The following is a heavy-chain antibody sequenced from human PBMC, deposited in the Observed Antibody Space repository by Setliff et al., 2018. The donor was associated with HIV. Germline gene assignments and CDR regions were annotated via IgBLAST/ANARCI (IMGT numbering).Heavy chain of an antibody. D-gene: IGHD3-10*01. CDR1: GYNFTSYV. CDR2: INAGNGNT. Sequence: GASVKVSCKASGYNFTSYVMHWVRQAPGQRLEWMGWINAGNGNTKYSQKFQGRVTFTRDTSASTAYMELSSHRSEDTAVYYCAREGKFRYYYYMDVWGKETTVTVSS. V-gene: IGHV1-3*01. CDR3: AREGKFRYYYYMDV. J-gene: IGHJ6*03.